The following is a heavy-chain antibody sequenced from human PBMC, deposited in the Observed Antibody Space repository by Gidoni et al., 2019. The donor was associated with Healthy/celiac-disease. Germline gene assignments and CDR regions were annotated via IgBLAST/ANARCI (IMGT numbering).Heavy chain of an antibody. CDR1: GFTFSSYG. V-gene: IGHV3-33*01. J-gene: IGHJ3*01. D-gene: IGHD1-26*01. Sequence: QVQLVESGGGVVQPGRSLRLACAASGFTFSSYGMHWVRQAPGKGLVWVAVIWYDGSNKYYADSVKGRFTISRDNSKNTLYLQMNSLRAEDTAVYYCAREGRWGQGTMVTVSS. CDR2: IWYDGSNK. CDR3: AREGR.